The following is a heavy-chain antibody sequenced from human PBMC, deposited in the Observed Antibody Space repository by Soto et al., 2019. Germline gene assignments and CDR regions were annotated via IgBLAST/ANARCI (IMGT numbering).Heavy chain of an antibody. Sequence: PSETLSLTCTVSGDSISSGFYFWGWVRQPPGKGLEWIGTIYYSGSTYYTPSLKSRVTISVDTSQNQFSLRLSSVTAADTAMYYCARHPYRKLWYKWLDPWGQGTLVTVSS. CDR3: ARHPYRKLWYKWLDP. V-gene: IGHV4-39*01. CDR1: GDSISSGFYF. J-gene: IGHJ5*02. D-gene: IGHD1-26*01. CDR2: IYYSGST.